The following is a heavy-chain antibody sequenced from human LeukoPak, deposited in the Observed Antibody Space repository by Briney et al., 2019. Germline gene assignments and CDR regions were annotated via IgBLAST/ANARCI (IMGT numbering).Heavy chain of an antibody. CDR2: INHSGST. CDR1: GGSFSGYY. V-gene: IGHV4-34*01. J-gene: IGHJ4*02. Sequence: SETLSLTCAVYGGSFSGYYWSWIRQPPGKGLEWIGEINHSGSTNYNPSLKSRVTISVDTSKDQFSLTLSSVTAADTAVYYCARSRGYSYGYSYLTEWGSHGYFDYWGQGTLVTVSS. CDR3: ARSRGYSYGYSYLTEWGSHGYFDY. D-gene: IGHD5-18*01.